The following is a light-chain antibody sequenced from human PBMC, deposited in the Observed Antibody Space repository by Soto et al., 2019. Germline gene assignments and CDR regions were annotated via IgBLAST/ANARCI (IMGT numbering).Light chain of an antibody. J-gene: IGLJ3*02. CDR1: GSNIGSKS. V-gene: IGLV1-44*01. CDR2: ADN. CDR3: AAWADTLNGWV. Sequence: QSALTQPHSASGTPGQRVTVSCSGSGSNIGSKSVNWYQQLPGAAPKLLIYADNQRPSGVPDRFSGSKSGTSASLAISGLQSEDEADYYCAAWADTLNGWVFGAGTKVTVL.